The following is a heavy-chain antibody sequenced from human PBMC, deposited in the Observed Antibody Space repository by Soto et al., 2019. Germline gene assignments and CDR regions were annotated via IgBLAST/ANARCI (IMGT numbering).Heavy chain of an antibody. V-gene: IGHV1-46*01. J-gene: IGHJ5*02. CDR2: INANDGST. CDR1: GYTFTSYY. D-gene: IGHD3-22*01. CDR3: ARERVVYYDSSGYYYQNWFDP. Sequence: ASVKVSCKASGYTFTSYYMHWVQQAPGQGLEWMGRINANDGSTNYAQKFQGRVTMTTDTSTSTAYMELRSLRSDDTAVYYCARERVVYYDSSGYYYQNWFDPWGQGTLVTVSS.